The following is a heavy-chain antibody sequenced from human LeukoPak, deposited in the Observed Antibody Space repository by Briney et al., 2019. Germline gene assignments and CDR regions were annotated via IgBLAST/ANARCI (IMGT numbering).Heavy chain of an antibody. V-gene: IGHV3-23*01. CDR1: GFTFSSYA. J-gene: IGHJ4*02. D-gene: IGHD3-10*01. Sequence: PGGSLRLSCAASGFTFSSYAMSWVRQAPGKGLEWVSAISGSGGSTYYADSVKGRFTISRDNSKNTLYLQMNSLRAEDTAVYYCAKDRAVRGVLTYFDYWGQGTLVTVSS. CDR3: AKDRAVRGVLTYFDY. CDR2: ISGSGGST.